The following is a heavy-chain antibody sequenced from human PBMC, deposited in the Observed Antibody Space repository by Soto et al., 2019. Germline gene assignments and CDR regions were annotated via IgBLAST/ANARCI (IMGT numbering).Heavy chain of an antibody. CDR2: ISGSGGST. J-gene: IGHJ6*02. CDR3: AKDWKVGSGYYEYYYYYGMDV. Sequence: GGSLRLSCAASGFTFSSYAMSWVRQAPGKGLEWVSAISGSGGSTYYADSVQGRFTISRDNSKNTLYLQMNSLRAEDTAVYYCAKDWKVGSGYYEYYYYYGMDVWGQGTTVTVSS. V-gene: IGHV3-23*01. D-gene: IGHD3-3*01. CDR1: GFTFSSYA.